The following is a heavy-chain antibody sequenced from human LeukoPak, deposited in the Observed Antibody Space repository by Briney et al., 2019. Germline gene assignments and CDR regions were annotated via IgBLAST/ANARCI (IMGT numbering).Heavy chain of an antibody. D-gene: IGHD6-6*01. V-gene: IGHV3-23*01. Sequence: GGSLRLSCAASGFTVSSNYMSWVRQAPGKGLEWVSGISGSGTGTYYAGSVKGRFTISRDNSKNTLYLQMNSLRAEDTAVYYCAKDRWYSSSGYFDYWGQGTLVTVSS. CDR1: GFTVSSNY. CDR3: AKDRWYSSSGYFDY. J-gene: IGHJ4*02. CDR2: ISGSGTGT.